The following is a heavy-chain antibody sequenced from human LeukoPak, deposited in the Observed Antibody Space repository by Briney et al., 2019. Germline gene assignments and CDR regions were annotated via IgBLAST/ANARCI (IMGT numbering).Heavy chain of an antibody. J-gene: IGHJ4*02. CDR1: GFTFRSYE. V-gene: IGHV3-48*03. CDR3: ARLDSSWNNFDY. Sequence: PGGSLRLSCGASGFTFRSYEMNWVRQAPGKGLEWVSYISSSGSAIDYADSVKGRFTISRDNAKNSLYLQMNSLKAEDTGVYYCARLDSSWNNFDYWGQGTLVTVSS. D-gene: IGHD6-13*01. CDR2: ISSSGSAI.